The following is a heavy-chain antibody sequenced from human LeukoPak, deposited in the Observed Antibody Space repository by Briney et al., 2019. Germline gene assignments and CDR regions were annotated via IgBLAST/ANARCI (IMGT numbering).Heavy chain of an antibody. V-gene: IGHV5-51*01. J-gene: IGHJ4*02. D-gene: IGHD3-9*01. CDR2: IYPGDSDT. CDR1: GYTFTTYW. CDR3: ARAYYDILTGYSFDY. Sequence: GESLKISCQGFGYTFTTYWIGWVRQTPGKGLEWMGIIYPGDSDTTYSPSFQGQVTMSADKSISTAYLQWSSLKASDTAMYYCARAYYDILTGYSFDYWGQGTLVTVSS.